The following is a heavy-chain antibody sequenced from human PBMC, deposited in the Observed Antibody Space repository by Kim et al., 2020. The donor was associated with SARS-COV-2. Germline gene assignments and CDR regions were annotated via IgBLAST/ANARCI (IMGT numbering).Heavy chain of an antibody. V-gene: IGHV3-21*01. Sequence: GGSLRLSCAASGFTFSTYCMNWVRQAPGKGLEWVAYISGSSGQTYYVASVKGRFTISRDNARNSLHLQMNSLRAEDTAVYYCARQFHYDNVYFDYWGQGT. CDR2: ISGSSGQT. D-gene: IGHD3-22*01. J-gene: IGHJ4*02. CDR1: GFTFSTYC. CDR3: ARQFHYDNVYFDY.